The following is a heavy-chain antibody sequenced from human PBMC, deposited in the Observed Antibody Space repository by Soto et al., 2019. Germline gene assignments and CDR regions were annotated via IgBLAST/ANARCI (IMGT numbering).Heavy chain of an antibody. CDR3: AKDSAGGAHFVRFDW. CDR2: ISASGGST. D-gene: IGHD3-3*02. J-gene: IGHJ4*02. Sequence: EVQLLESGGGLVQPGGSLRLSCAASGFTFSSYAVSWVRQAPGKGLEWVSLISASGGSTYYADSVKGRFTISRDNSKNTLFLQMNSLRAEDTAVYYCAKDSAGGAHFVRFDWWGQGTLVTVSS. V-gene: IGHV3-23*01. CDR1: GFTFSSYA.